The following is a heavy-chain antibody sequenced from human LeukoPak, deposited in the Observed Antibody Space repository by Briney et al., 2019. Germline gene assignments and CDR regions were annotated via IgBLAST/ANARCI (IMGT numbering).Heavy chain of an antibody. J-gene: IGHJ5*02. CDR2: INTSGTT. Sequence: PSETLSLTCTVSGASISSGSNSWGWIRQPAGKGLEWIGRINTSGTTNYNPSLKSRVTMSIDTSKNQFSLKLTSVTAADTAVYYCAREDYDSSGYYSVNWFDPWGQGTLVTVSS. V-gene: IGHV4-61*02. CDR1: GASISSGSNS. CDR3: AREDYDSSGYYSVNWFDP. D-gene: IGHD3-22*01.